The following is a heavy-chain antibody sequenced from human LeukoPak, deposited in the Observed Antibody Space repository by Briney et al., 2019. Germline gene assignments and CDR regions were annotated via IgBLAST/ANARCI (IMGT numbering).Heavy chain of an antibody. D-gene: IGHD4-23*01. J-gene: IGHJ4*02. V-gene: IGHV3-53*01. CDR2: IYSSGNT. CDR3: ARRGDGGRSFDY. Sequence: PGGSLRLSCAVSGFAVSSGYISWVRQAPGKGLEWVSIIYSSGNTYYADSVRGRFTLSRDDSKNTLYLQMNSLRAEDTAVYYCARRGDGGRSFDYWGQGTLVTVSS. CDR1: GFAVSSGY.